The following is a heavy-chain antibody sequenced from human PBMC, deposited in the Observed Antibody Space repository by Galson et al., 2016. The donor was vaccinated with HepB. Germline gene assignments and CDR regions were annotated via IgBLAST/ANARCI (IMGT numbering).Heavy chain of an antibody. V-gene: IGHV3-21*01. CDR2: INGGGRFI. D-gene: IGHD5-18*01. CDR3: AVAGYSQIFQQDNRYMDV. J-gene: IGHJ6*03. Sequence: SLRLSCAGAGFSFSHYNINWVRQAPGKGLEWVSSINGGGRFIYYVDSVRGRFTISRDNTKKSVSLQMDSLRDEDTAVYYCAVAGYSQIFQQDNRYMDVWGKGTTVTVSS. CDR1: GFSFSHYN.